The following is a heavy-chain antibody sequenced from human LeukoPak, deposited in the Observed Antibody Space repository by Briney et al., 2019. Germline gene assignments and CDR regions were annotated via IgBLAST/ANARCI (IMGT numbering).Heavy chain of an antibody. J-gene: IGHJ3*01. CDR3: VRDLRKKGSPGDPFDF. V-gene: IGHV3-11*01. Sequence: GGSLRLSCAASGFTFSSYAMSWIRQAPGKGLEWVSYISRGGTTTYYADSVEGRFTISRDNAKNSVYLQMNSLRAEDSALYYCVRDLRKKGSPGDPFDFWGQGTMVTVSS. CDR1: GFTFSSYA. CDR2: ISRGGTTT. D-gene: IGHD6-13*01.